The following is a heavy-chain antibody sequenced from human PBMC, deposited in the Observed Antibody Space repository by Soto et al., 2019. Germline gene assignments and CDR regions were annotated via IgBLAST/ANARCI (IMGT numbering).Heavy chain of an antibody. V-gene: IGHV4-34*01. J-gene: IGHJ6*02. CDR3: ARDSEALNPYGMDV. CDR2: INHSGST. CDR1: GGSFSGYY. Sequence: SETLSLTCAVYGGSFSGYYWSWIRQPPGKGLEWIGEINHSGSTNYNPSLKSRVTISVDTSKNQFSLKLSSVTAADAAVYYCARDSEALNPYGMDVWGQGTAVTVSS.